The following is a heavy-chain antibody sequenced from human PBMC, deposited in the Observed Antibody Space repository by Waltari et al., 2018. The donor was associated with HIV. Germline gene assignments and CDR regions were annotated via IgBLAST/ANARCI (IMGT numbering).Heavy chain of an antibody. Sequence: QLQLQESGPGLVKPSETLSLTCTVSGGSISSSSYYWGWIRQPPGKGLEWIGSIYYSGSTYYNPSLKSRVTISVDTSKNQFSLKLSSVNAADTAVYYCAREGVVLMVYAYWYFDLWGRGTLVTVSS. J-gene: IGHJ2*01. CDR3: AREGVVLMVYAYWYFDL. V-gene: IGHV4-39*07. D-gene: IGHD2-8*01. CDR1: GGSISSSSYY. CDR2: IYYSGST.